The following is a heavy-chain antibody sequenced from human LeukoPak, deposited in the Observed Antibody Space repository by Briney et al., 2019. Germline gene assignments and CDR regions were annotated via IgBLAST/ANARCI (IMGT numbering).Heavy chain of an antibody. Sequence: SETLSLTCTVSGGSISSYYWSWIRQPPGKGLEWIGEIYHSGSTNYNPSLKSRVTISVDKSKNQFSLKLSSVTAADTAVYYCARDRGSSGWQNDYWGQGTLVTVSS. CDR1: GGSISSYY. D-gene: IGHD6-19*01. CDR3: ARDRGSSGWQNDY. CDR2: IYHSGST. V-gene: IGHV4-59*12. J-gene: IGHJ4*02.